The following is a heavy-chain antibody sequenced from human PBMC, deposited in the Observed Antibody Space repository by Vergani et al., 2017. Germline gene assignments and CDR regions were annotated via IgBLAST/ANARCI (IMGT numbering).Heavy chain of an antibody. Sequence: EVQLVESGGGLVQPGRSLRLSCAASGFTFDDYAMHWVRQAPGKGLEWVSVISWNSGSIGYADSVKGRFTISSDNAKNSLYLQMNSLRAEDTALYYCANQDITEGWGQGTLVTVSS. CDR1: GFTFDDYA. V-gene: IGHV3-9*01. J-gene: IGHJ4*02. CDR3: ANQDITEG. CDR2: ISWNSGSI. D-gene: IGHD2-15*01.